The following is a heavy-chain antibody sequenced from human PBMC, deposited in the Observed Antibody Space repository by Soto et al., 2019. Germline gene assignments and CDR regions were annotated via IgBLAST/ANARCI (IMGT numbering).Heavy chain of an antibody. CDR2: INHSGST. V-gene: IGHV4-34*01. Sequence: SETLSLTCAVYGGSISGYYWSWIRQPTGKGLEWIGEINHSGSTNYNPSLKSRVTISVDTSKNQFSLKLSSVTAADTAVYYYATGRGAYYDILTGYYRPLYYFDYWGQGTLVTVSS. J-gene: IGHJ4*02. CDR1: GGSISGYY. D-gene: IGHD3-9*01. CDR3: ATGRGAYYDILTGYYRPLYYFDY.